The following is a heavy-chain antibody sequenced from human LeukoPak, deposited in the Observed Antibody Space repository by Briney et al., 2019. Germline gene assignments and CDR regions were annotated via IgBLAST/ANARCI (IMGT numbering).Heavy chain of an antibody. CDR1: GGSISSSGYY. CDR2: FSYTGST. Sequence: PETLSLTCTVSGGSISSSGYYWGWIRQPPGKELEWIGSFSYTGSTYYKPSLKSRVTISADTSKNQFSLRLSSVTAADTAMYYCARIAGLPRYFDLWGQGTLVTASS. D-gene: IGHD5-12*01. V-gene: IGHV4-39*07. J-gene: IGHJ4*02. CDR3: ARIAGLPRYFDL.